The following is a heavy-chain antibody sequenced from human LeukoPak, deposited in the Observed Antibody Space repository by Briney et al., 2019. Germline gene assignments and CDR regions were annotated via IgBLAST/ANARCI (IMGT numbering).Heavy chain of an antibody. CDR2: IIPIFGTA. CDR3: AREAAVAGYFDY. V-gene: IGHV1-69*13. D-gene: IGHD6-19*01. J-gene: IGHJ4*02. Sequence: ASVKVSCKASGGTFSSYAISWVRRAPGQGLEWMGGIIPIFGTANYAQKFQGRVTITADESTSTAYMELSSLRSEDTAVYYCAREAAVAGYFDYWGQGTLVTVSS. CDR1: GGTFSSYA.